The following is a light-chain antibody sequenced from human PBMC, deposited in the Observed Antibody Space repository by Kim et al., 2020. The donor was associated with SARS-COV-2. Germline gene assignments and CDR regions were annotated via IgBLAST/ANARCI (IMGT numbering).Light chain of an antibody. CDR1: QSVPSHF. CDR2: GTS. J-gene: IGKJ2*01. Sequence: EIVLTQSPGTLSLSPGERATLSCRASQSVPSHFLGWYQQKPGQAPRLLIYGTSNRATGIPDRFSGSGSGTDFTLTIGGLEPEDFAVYYCQQYGASPYTFGQGTKLEIK. V-gene: IGKV3-20*01. CDR3: QQYGASPYT.